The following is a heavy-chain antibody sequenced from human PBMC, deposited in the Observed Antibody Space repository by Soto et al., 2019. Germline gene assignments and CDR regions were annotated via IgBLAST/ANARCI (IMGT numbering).Heavy chain of an antibody. CDR2: IYPGDSQT. J-gene: IGHJ5*02. Sequence: GESLKISCKASGYSFFGYWIVWVRQMPGKGLEWMGMIYPGDSQTRYSPSFQGQVTISADMSISTASLQWSSLQASDTAVYYCARYNAPPLAGNWFDLWGQGTQVTVSS. CDR3: ARYNAPPLAGNWFDL. CDR1: GYSFFGYW. V-gene: IGHV5-51*01. D-gene: IGHD1-20*01.